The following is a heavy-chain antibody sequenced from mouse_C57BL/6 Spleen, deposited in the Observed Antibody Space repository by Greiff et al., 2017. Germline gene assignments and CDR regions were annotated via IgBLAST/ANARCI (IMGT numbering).Heavy chain of an antibody. CDR3: ARDYGNYSYYAMDY. Sequence: QVQLQQSGPELVKPGASVKISCKASGYAFSSSWMNWVKQRPGKGLEWIGRIYPGDGDTNYNGKFKGKATLTADKSSSTAYMQLSSLTSEDSAVYYCARDYGNYSYYAMDYWGKGTSVTVSS. V-gene: IGHV1-82*01. CDR2: IYPGDGDT. CDR1: GYAFSSSW. J-gene: IGHJ4*01. D-gene: IGHD2-1*01.